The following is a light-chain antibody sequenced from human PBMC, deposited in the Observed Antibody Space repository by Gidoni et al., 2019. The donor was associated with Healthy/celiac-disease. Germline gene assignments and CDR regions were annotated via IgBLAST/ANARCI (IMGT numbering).Light chain of an antibody. Sequence: DIVMHQSPDSLAVSLCERATINCKSSQSVLYSSNNKNYLAWYQQKPGQPPKLLIYWASTRESGVPDRFSGSGSGTDFTLTISSLQAEDVAVYYCQQYYSTLRTFGQGTKVEIK. CDR2: WAS. CDR3: QQYYSTLRT. J-gene: IGKJ1*01. V-gene: IGKV4-1*01. CDR1: QSVLYSSNNKNY.